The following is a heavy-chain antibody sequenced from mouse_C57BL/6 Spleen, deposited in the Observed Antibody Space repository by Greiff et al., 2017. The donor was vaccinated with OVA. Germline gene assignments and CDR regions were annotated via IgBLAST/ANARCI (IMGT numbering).Heavy chain of an antibody. CDR1: GYSFTGYY. CDR3: ASKGDYYGPLDY. CDR2: INPSTGGT. D-gene: IGHD1-1*01. J-gene: IGHJ2*01. V-gene: IGHV1-42*01. Sequence: VQLKQSGPELVKPGASVKISCKASGYSFTGYYMNWVKQSPEKSLEWIGEINPSTGGTTYNQKFKAKATLTVDKSSSTAYMQLKSLTSEDSAVYYCASKGDYYGPLDYWGQGTTLTVSS.